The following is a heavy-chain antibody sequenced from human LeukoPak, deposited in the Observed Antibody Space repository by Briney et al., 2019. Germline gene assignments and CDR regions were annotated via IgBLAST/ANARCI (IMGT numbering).Heavy chain of an antibody. D-gene: IGHD3-3*01. J-gene: IGHJ6*03. CDR2: IIPILGIA. CDR1: GGTFSSYA. V-gene: IGHV1-69*04. CDR3: ARGPLKFGVVILFYYMDV. Sequence: ASVKVSCKASGGTFSSYAISWVRQAPGQGLEWMGRIIPILGIANYAQKFQGRVTITADKSTSTAYMELSSLRSEDTAVYYCARGPLKFGVVILFYYMDVWGKGTTVTVSS.